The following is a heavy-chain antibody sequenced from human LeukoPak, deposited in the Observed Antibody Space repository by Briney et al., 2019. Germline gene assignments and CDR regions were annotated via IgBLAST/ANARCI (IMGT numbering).Heavy chain of an antibody. J-gene: IGHJ4*02. Sequence: PSETLSLTCAAYGGSFSGYYWSWIRQPPGKGLEWIGEINHSGSTNYNPSLKSRVTISVDTSKNQFSLKLSSVTAADTAVYYCARVGTRTVGWGQGTLVTVSS. CDR1: GGSFSGYY. CDR3: ARVGTRTVG. D-gene: IGHD1-1*01. V-gene: IGHV4-34*01. CDR2: INHSGST.